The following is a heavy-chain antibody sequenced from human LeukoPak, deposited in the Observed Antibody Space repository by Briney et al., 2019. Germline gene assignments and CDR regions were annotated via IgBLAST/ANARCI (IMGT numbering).Heavy chain of an antibody. CDR3: ARERGYSGYDYFIDSPSDY. J-gene: IGHJ4*02. V-gene: IGHV3-48*03. Sequence: PGGSLRLSCAASGFTFSSYEMNWVRQAPGKGLEWVSYISSSGSTIYNADSVKSRFTISRDNAKNSLYLQMNSLRAEDTAVYYCARERGYSGYDYFIDSPSDYWGQGTLVTVSS. CDR1: GFTFSSYE. CDR2: ISSSGSTI. D-gene: IGHD5-12*01.